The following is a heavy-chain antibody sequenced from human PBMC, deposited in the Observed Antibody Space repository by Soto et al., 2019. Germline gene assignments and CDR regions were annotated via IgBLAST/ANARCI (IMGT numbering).Heavy chain of an antibody. J-gene: IGHJ4*02. D-gene: IGHD2-21*02. CDR2: ISAYNGNT. CDR1: GYTFTSYG. V-gene: IGHV1-18*01. Sequence: ASVKVSCKASGYTFTSYGISWVRQAPGQGLEWMGWISAYNGNTNYAQKLQGRVTMTTDTSTSTAYMELRSLRSDDTAVYYCARDANDDYCGGDRYSDYWGQGTLVTVSS. CDR3: ARDANDDYCGGDRYSDY.